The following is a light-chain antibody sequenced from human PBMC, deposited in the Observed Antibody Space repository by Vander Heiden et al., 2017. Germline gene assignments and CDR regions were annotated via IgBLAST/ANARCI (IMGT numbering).Light chain of an antibody. J-gene: IGLJ3*02. Sequence: QSVLTQPPSVSGAPGQRVTISCTGSSSNIGAGYDVHWYQHRPGADPKLLIYGDTKRPSGVPQRFSGSKTGTSASLAITGLQAEDEADYYCQSYDNRLNAAVFGGGTKLTVL. CDR1: SSNIGAGYD. V-gene: IGLV1-40*01. CDR2: GDT. CDR3: QSYDNRLNAAV.